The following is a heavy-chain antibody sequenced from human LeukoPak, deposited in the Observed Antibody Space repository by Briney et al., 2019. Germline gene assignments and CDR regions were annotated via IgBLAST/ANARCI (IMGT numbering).Heavy chain of an antibody. V-gene: IGHV3-11*04. J-gene: IGHJ4*02. CDR1: GFTFSDYY. CDR3: ARVRSVFRYFDWLPDYFDY. Sequence: GGSLRLSCAASGFTFSDYYMSWIRQAPGKGLEWVSYISSSGSTIYYADSVKGRFTISRDNAKNSLYLQMNSLRAEDTAVYYCARVRSVFRYFDWLPDYFDYWGQGTLVTVSS. D-gene: IGHD3-9*01. CDR2: ISSSGSTI.